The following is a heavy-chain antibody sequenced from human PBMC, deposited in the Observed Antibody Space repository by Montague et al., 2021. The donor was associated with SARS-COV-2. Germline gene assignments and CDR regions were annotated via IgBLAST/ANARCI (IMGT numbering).Heavy chain of an antibody. D-gene: IGHD3-10*01. CDR3: ATASGSGSLGFHY. CDR1: GASVSTGAYY. Sequence: TLSLTCTVSGASVSTGAYYWCWIRQHPERGLEWIGYIYYSGTIYYNPSLKSRVTISLDTSNNHSSLKLSSVTAADTAVYYCATASGSGSLGFHYWGQGTLVLVSP. J-gene: IGHJ4*02. CDR2: IYYSGTI. V-gene: IGHV4-31*03.